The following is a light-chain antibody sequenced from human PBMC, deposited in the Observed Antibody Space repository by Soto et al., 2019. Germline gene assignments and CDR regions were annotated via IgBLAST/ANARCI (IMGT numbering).Light chain of an antibody. V-gene: IGLV2-14*01. CDR2: EVN. CDR1: RSDIGDSNF. J-gene: IGLJ1*01. Sequence: QSALTLPASLSGSPGQSVTISCTGPRSDIGDSNFISWYQHSPGKAPRLLIYEVNNRPSGVSKRFSGSKAGNTASLTISGLLDDDEADYFCASFRSGTILVLGSGTKVTVL. CDR3: ASFRSGTILV.